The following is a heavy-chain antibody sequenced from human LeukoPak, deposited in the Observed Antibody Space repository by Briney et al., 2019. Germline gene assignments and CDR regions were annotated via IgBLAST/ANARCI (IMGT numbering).Heavy chain of an antibody. CDR1: GFTFSSYA. Sequence: PGGSLRLSCAASGFTFSSYAMHWVRQAPGKGLEWVAVISYDGSNKYYADPVKGRFTISRDNSKNTLYLQMNSLRAEDTAVYYCARDAYSSSSYWGQGTLVTVSS. D-gene: IGHD6-13*01. V-gene: IGHV3-30*04. CDR2: ISYDGSNK. J-gene: IGHJ4*02. CDR3: ARDAYSSSSY.